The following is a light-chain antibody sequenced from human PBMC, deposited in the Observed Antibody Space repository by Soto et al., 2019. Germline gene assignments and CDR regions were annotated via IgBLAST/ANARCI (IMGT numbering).Light chain of an antibody. CDR1: SSDVGGYNY. CDR3: SSYTSSSTYV. J-gene: IGLJ1*01. CDR2: DVS. V-gene: IGLV2-14*01. Sequence: QSALTQPASVSASPGQSITISCTGTSSDVGGYNYVSWYQQHPGKAPKVMIYDVSNRPSGVSNRFSGSKSGNTAFLIIFGLQAEDEADYYGSSYTSSSTYVFGTGTKLTVL.